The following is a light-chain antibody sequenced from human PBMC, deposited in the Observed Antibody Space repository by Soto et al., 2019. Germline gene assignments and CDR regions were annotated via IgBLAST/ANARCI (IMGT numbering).Light chain of an antibody. CDR2: GAF. CDR1: QSVSSN. Sequence: EMVLTQSPGTLSLSTGERATLSCRASQSVSSNLAWYQQKPGQAPSLLIYGAFTRATGIPARFSGTGSGTEFTLTISSLQSEDFALYYCQQYNDWPLTFGQGTKVDIK. J-gene: IGKJ1*01. V-gene: IGKV3-15*01. CDR3: QQYNDWPLT.